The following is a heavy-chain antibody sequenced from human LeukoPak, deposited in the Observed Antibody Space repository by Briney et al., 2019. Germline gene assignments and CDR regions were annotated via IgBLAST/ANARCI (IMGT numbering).Heavy chain of an antibody. J-gene: IGHJ4*02. CDR3: ARTPYCGGDCYVDY. Sequence: SGPALVKPTQTLTLTCTSSGFSLSTSGMRVSWIRQPPGKALEWLARIDWDDDKFYSTSLKTRLTISKDTSKNQVVLTMTNMDPVDTATYYCARTPYCGGDCYVDYWGQGTLVTVSS. CDR1: GFSLSTSGMR. V-gene: IGHV2-70*04. D-gene: IGHD2-21*02. CDR2: IDWDDDK.